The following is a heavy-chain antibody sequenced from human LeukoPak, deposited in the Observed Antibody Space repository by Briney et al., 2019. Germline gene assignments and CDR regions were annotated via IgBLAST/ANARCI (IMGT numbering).Heavy chain of an antibody. CDR2: ISSSSSTI. CDR3: ARGFADDWNYYMDV. D-gene: IGHD1-1*01. J-gene: IGHJ6*03. CDR1: GFTFSSYS. V-gene: IGHV3-48*01. Sequence: QAGGSLRLSCAASGFTFSSYSMNWIRQAPGKGLEWVSYISSSSSTIYYADSVKGRFTISRDNSKNTLYLQMNSLRAEDTAVYYCARGFADDWNYYMDVWGKGTTVTVSS.